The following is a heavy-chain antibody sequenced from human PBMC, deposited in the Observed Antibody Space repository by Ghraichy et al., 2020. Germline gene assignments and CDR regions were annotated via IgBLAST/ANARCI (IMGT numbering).Heavy chain of an antibody. J-gene: IGHJ4*02. D-gene: IGHD3-16*01. CDR3: ARGGENLGEAVY. Sequence: GGSLRLSCAASGFTFNKFWMSWVRQTPGKGLEWVANMNDDGREKHYVDSVKGRFTMSRDNAKNSFFLQMSSLRADDTAVYYCARGGENLGEAVYWGQGTLVSVSS. CDR1: GFTFNKFW. CDR2: MNDDGREK. V-gene: IGHV3-7*03.